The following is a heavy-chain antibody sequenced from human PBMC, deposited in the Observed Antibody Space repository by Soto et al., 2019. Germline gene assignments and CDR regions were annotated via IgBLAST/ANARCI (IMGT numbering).Heavy chain of an antibody. CDR1: GGSISGGDYH. CDR2: IYDSAT. J-gene: IGHJ5*02. D-gene: IGHD2-2*01. Sequence: SETLSLTCTVSGGSISGGDYHWSWIRQPPGKGLVWVGYIYDSATYNNPSLKSGVIISVDTSKNQFSLQLSSVTAADTAEYCGAAGSCSISGFYWFDPWGQGTLVTVSS. CDR3: AAGSCSISGFYWFDP. V-gene: IGHV4-30-4*01.